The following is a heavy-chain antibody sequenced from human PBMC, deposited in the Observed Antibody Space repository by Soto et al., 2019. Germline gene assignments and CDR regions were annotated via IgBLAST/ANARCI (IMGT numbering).Heavy chain of an antibody. CDR2: ISAYDGYT. Sequence: QVQLVQSGAEVKKPGASVKVSCKASGYTFTSYGINWVRQAPGQGLEWLGWISAYDGYTNYAQILQGRVSMTTDTYTKTAYMELRSLRSDATAMYYCARGGFYDSSGARNYYYYGMNVWGQGTTVTVSS. V-gene: IGHV1-18*01. J-gene: IGHJ6*02. CDR1: GYTFTSYG. CDR3: ARGGFYDSSGARNYYYYGMNV. D-gene: IGHD3-22*01.